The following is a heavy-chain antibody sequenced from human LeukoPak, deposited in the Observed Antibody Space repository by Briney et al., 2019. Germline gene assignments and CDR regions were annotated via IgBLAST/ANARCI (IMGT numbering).Heavy chain of an antibody. CDR3: ARGLSGYASSLGY. J-gene: IGHJ4*02. CDR2: INSDGSST. Sequence: PGGSLRPSCVASGFTFISYWMHWVRQAPGKGLVWVSRINSDGSSTSYADSVRGRFSISRDNAKNTLYLQMNSLRAEDTAVYYCARGLSGYASSLGYWGQGTLVTVSA. D-gene: IGHD6-6*01. V-gene: IGHV3-74*01. CDR1: GFTFISYW.